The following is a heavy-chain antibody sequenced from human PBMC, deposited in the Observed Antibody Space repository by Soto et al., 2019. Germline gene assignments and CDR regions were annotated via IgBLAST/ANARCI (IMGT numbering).Heavy chain of an antibody. CDR1: GFTFSSYG. CDR2: ISYDGSNK. CDR3: AKVWGGDSSRWSLNFDY. D-gene: IGHD6-13*01. J-gene: IGHJ4*02. V-gene: IGHV3-30*18. Sequence: PGGSLRLSCAASGFTFSSYGMHWVRQAPGKGLEWVAVISYDGSNKYYADSVKGRFTISRDNSKNTLYLQMNSLRAEDTAVYYCAKVWGGDSSRWSLNFDYWGQGTLVTVYS.